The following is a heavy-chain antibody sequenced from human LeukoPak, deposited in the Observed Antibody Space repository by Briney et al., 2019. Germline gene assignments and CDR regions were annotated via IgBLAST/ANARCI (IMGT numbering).Heavy chain of an antibody. CDR3: VRSGTGYEKALFDY. CDR1: GFTFSDYY. V-gene: IGHV3-11*06. CDR2: ISSSSSNI. D-gene: IGHD5-12*01. Sequence: GGSLRLSCAASGFTFSDYYMSWIRQAPGKGLEWVSFISSSSSNINYADSVKGRFTISRDNAKNSLYLQMNSLRAEDTAVYYCVRSGTGYEKALFDYWGQGTLVTVSS. J-gene: IGHJ4*02.